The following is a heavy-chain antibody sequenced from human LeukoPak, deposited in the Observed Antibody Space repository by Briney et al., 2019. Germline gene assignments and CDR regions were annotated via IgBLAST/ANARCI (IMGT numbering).Heavy chain of an antibody. CDR2: MNPNSGNT. CDR3: ARAYGDYGPYYYYYMDV. Sequence: ASVKVSCKASGYTFTSYDINWVRQATGQGLEWMGWMNPNSGNTGYAQKFQGRVTITRNTSISTAYMELSSLRSEDTAVYYCARAYGDYGPYYYYYMDVWGKGTTVTVSS. J-gene: IGHJ6*03. D-gene: IGHD4-17*01. V-gene: IGHV1-8*03. CDR1: GYTFTSYD.